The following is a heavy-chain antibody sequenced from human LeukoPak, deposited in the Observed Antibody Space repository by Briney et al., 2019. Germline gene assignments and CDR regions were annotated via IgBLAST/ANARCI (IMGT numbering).Heavy chain of an antibody. J-gene: IGHJ4*02. CDR2: IKEDGRLQ. CDR3: GRVGGGGSWEDY. Sequence: GGSLRLSCAASGFSFTSHGMTWLRQAPGKGLEWFAHIKEDGRLQYYVDSVKGRFTVYRDKAQNSLFLKMHSLRGEDTAVYYCGRVGGGGSWEDYWGQGTLVSVS. V-gene: IGHV3-7*01. D-gene: IGHD3-16*01. CDR1: GFSFTSHG.